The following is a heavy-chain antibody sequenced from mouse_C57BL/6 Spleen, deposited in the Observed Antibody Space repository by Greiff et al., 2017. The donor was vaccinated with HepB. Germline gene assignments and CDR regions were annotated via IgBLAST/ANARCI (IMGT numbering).Heavy chain of an antibody. J-gene: IGHJ4*01. CDR3: ARYSNYNYAMDY. V-gene: IGHV1-4*01. CDR2: INPSSGYT. Sequence: QVQLKQSGAELARPVASVKMSCKASGYTFTSYTMHWVKQRPGQGLEWIGYINPSSGYTKYNQKFKDKATLTADKSSSTAYMQLSSLTSEDSAVYYCARYSNYNYAMDYWGQGTSVTVSS. D-gene: IGHD2-5*01. CDR1: GYTFTSYT.